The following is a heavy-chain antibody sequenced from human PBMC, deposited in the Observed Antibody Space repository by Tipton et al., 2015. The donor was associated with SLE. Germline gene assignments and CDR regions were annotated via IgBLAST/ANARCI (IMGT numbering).Heavy chain of an antibody. CDR2: IYYSGST. V-gene: IGHV4-59*12. J-gene: IGHJ2*01. CDR3: AREDWYFDL. Sequence: TLSLTCTVSGGSISSYYWSWIRQPPGKGLEWIGYIYYSGSTNYNPSLKSRVTISVDTSKNQFSLKLSSVTAADTAVYYCAREDWYFDLWGQGTLVTVSS. CDR1: GGSISSYY.